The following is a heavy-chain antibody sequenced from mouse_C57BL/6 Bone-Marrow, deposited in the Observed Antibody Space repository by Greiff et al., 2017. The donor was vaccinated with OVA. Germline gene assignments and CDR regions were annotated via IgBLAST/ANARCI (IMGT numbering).Heavy chain of an antibody. Sequence: VQLKESGPELVKPGASVKMSCKASGYTFTDYNMHWVKQSHGKSLEWIGYINPNNGGTSYNQKFKGKATLTVNKSSSTAYMELRSLTSEDSAVYYCATTVVATDYWGQGTTLTVSS. V-gene: IGHV1-22*01. CDR1: GYTFTDYN. CDR2: INPNNGGT. J-gene: IGHJ2*01. D-gene: IGHD1-1*01. CDR3: ATTVVATDY.